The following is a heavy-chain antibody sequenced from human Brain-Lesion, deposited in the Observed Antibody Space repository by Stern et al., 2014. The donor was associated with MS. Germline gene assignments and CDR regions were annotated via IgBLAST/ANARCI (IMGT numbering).Heavy chain of an antibody. J-gene: IGHJ5*01. CDR1: GFTFSNYW. Sequence: EVQLVESGGGLVQPGGSLRLSCAASGFTFSNYWMHWVRQAPGKGLVWVSRVTNDGRRTSYADSVKGRFTMSRDNAKNTLYLQMNSLRVEDTAIYYCARGERWFDSWGQGTLVTVSS. V-gene: IGHV3-74*02. CDR2: VTNDGRRT. CDR3: ARGERWFDS. D-gene: IGHD3-10*01.